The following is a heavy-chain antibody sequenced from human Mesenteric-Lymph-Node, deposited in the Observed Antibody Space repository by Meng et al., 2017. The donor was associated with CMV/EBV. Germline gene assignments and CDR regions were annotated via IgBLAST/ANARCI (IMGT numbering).Heavy chain of an antibody. CDR3: ARGSDIPVNNY. CDR1: GGSFSGYY. J-gene: IGHJ4*02. D-gene: IGHD2-15*01. CDR2: INHSGVP. Sequence: QVQLQQWGAGRLKPSETRSLTFAVYGGSFSGYYWSWIRQPPGKGLEWIGEINHSGVPNYNPSLKSRVTISLDRSKNQFSLKLSSVTAEDTAVYYCARGSDIPVNNYWGQGTLVTVSS. V-gene: IGHV4-34*01.